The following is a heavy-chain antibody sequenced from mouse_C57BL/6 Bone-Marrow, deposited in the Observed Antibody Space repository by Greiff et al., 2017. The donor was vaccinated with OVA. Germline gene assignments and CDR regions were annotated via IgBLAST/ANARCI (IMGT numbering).Heavy chain of an antibody. CDR3: ARGGGYADYYAMDY. D-gene: IGHD2-2*01. V-gene: IGHV1-76*01. CDR1: GYTFTDYY. Sequence: QVQLKESGAELVRPGASVKLSCKASGYTFTDYYINWVKQRPGQGLAWIARIYPGSGNTSYNEKFKCKATLTAEKSYSTAYMQLSSLTSEDSSVYFCARGGGYADYYAMDYWGQGTSGTVSS. J-gene: IGHJ4*01. CDR2: IYPGSGNT.